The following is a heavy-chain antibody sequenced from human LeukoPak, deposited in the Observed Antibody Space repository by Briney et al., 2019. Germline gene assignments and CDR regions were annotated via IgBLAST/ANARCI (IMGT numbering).Heavy chain of an antibody. CDR3: ARGPSYGDYVDYLDY. V-gene: IGHV3-7*01. CDR2: IKQDETPR. CDR1: GFTFSRHW. D-gene: IGHD4-17*01. Sequence: GGSLRLSCEASGFTFSRHWMNWVRRAPGKGPEWVASIKQDETPRYNVDSVKGRFTISRDNAKNSLYLQLNSLRADDTSVYYCARGPSYGDYVDYLDYWGRGTLVTVSS. J-gene: IGHJ4*02.